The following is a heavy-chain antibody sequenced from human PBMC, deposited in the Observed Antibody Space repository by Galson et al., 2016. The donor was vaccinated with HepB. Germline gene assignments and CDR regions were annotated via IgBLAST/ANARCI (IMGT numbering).Heavy chain of an antibody. Sequence: SVKVSCKASGYTFTSYFMHWVRQAPGQGLEWVGVINPSDAGASYGQKFQGRVTMTTDTSTSTVYLELGSLRSDDTAVDFCARVSMASRSNWFDAWGQGTLVTVAS. J-gene: IGHJ5*02. CDR2: INPSDAGA. CDR1: GYTFTSYF. D-gene: IGHD2/OR15-2a*01. V-gene: IGHV1-46*01. CDR3: ARVSMASRSNWFDA.